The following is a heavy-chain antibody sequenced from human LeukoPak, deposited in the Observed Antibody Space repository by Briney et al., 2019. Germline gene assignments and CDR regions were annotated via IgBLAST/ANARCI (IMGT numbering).Heavy chain of an antibody. V-gene: IGHV3-64*01. J-gene: IGHJ4*02. CDR3: ARGTSSSWPYFDY. CDR2: ISSNGGST. D-gene: IGHD6-13*01. CDR1: GFTFSSYA. Sequence: PGGSLRLSCVASGFTFSSYAMHWVRQAPGKGPEYVSAISSNGGSTYYANSVKGRFTISRDNSKNTLYLQMGSLRAEDMAVYYCARGTSSSWPYFDYWGQGTLVTVSS.